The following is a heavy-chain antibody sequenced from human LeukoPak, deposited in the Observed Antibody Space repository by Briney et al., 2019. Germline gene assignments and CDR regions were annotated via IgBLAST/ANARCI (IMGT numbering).Heavy chain of an antibody. D-gene: IGHD6-19*01. Sequence: GGSLRLSCSASGFTFSSYGMHWVRQAPGKGLEWVAVISYDGSNKYYADSVKGRFTISRDNSKNTLYLQMNSLRAEATAVYCCAKVAVAARGFDYWGQGTLVTVSS. CDR1: GFTFSSYG. CDR2: ISYDGSNK. CDR3: AKVAVAARGFDY. J-gene: IGHJ4*02. V-gene: IGHV3-30*18.